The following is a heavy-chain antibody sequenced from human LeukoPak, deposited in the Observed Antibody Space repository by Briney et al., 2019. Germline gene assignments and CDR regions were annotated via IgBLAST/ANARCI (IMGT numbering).Heavy chain of an antibody. Sequence: PGGSLRLSCAASGFTFSDAWMSWVRQPPEKGLEWVGRIKSKAGGGTTDYSAHVKGRFTISRDDSKNTLYLQMNSLKTEDTAVYYCTTVPWLVSNYWGQGTLVTVSS. J-gene: IGHJ4*02. CDR3: TTVPWLVSNY. CDR1: GFTFSDAW. V-gene: IGHV3-15*01. CDR2: IKSKAGGGTT. D-gene: IGHD3-22*01.